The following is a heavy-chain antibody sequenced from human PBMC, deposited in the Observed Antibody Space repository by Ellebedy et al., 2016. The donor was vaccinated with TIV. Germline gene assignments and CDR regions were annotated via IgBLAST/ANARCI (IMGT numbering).Heavy chain of an antibody. Sequence: SETLSLTXTVSGGSISSSSYYWGWIRQPPGKGLEWIGSIYYSGSTYYNPSLKSRVTISVDTSKNQFSLKLSSVTAADTAVYYCASLATTGTTIHFDYWGQGTLVTVSS. CDR2: IYYSGST. CDR3: ASLATTGTTIHFDY. CDR1: GGSISSSSYY. J-gene: IGHJ4*02. D-gene: IGHD1-7*01. V-gene: IGHV4-39*01.